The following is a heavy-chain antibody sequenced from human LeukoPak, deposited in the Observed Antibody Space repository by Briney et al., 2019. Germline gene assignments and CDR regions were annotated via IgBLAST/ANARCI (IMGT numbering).Heavy chain of an antibody. Sequence: PGGSLRLSCVASGFTFSSYSMNWVRQAPGKGLEWVSSISSSSSYIYYADSVKGRFTISRDNAKNSLYLQMNSLRAEDTAVYYCARDLFSSIAVSTYYGMDVWGQGTTVTVSS. CDR2: ISSSSSYI. D-gene: IGHD2-15*01. J-gene: IGHJ6*02. CDR3: ARDLFSSIAVSTYYGMDV. CDR1: GFTFSSYS. V-gene: IGHV3-21*01.